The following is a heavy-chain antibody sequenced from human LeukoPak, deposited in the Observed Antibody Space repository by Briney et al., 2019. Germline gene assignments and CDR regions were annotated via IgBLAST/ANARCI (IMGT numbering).Heavy chain of an antibody. CDR3: ARASGYSYGYGTQGY. Sequence: ASVKVSCKASGYTFTSYGISWVRQATGQGLEWMGWMNPNSGNTGYAQKFQGRVTITRNTSISTAYMELSSLRSEDTAVYYCARASGYSYGYGTQGYWGQGTLVTVSS. CDR1: GYTFTSYG. V-gene: IGHV1-8*03. J-gene: IGHJ4*02. CDR2: MNPNSGNT. D-gene: IGHD5-18*01.